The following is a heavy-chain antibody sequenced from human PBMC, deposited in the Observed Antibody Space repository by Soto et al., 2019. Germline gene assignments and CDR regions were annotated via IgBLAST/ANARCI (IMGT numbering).Heavy chain of an antibody. J-gene: IGHJ4*02. CDR3: ARVFTRYFDPVGY. Sequence: ASVKVSCKASGYTFTAYYIHWVRQAPGQGLEWMGWINPNSGGTNYAQKFQGWVTMTRDTSISRAYMELSRLKFVDTAVYYCARVFTRYFDPVGYWGQGTLVTSPQ. CDR1: GYTFTAYY. V-gene: IGHV1-2*04. CDR2: INPNSGGT. D-gene: IGHD3-9*01.